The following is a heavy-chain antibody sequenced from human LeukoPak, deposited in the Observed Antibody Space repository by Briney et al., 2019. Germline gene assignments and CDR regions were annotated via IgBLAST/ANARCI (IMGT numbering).Heavy chain of an antibody. V-gene: IGHV3-48*01. CDR2: ISSSSSTI. D-gene: IGHD5-18*01. CDR3: ARGGSSYGYFDY. Sequence: GGSLRLSCAASGFTFSSYSMNWVRQALGKGLEWVSYISSSRVSYISSSSSTIYYADSVKGRFTISTDNAKNSLYLQMNSLRAEDTAVYYCARGGSSYGYFDYWGQGTLVTVSS. CDR1: GFTFSSYS. J-gene: IGHJ4*02.